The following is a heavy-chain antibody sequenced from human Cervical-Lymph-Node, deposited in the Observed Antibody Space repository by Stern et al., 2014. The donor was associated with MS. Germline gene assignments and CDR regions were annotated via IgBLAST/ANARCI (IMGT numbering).Heavy chain of an antibody. CDR2: INGDGSST. CDR1: GFTVSSYW. CDR3: LRDTYDMSFLLGWTGGMDV. J-gene: IGHJ6*02. Sequence: VQLVESGGGLVQPGGSLRLSCVASGFTVSSYWMHWVRQGPERGLEWVARINGDGSSTTYAASVKGRFTISRDNAKNTLNLQMNSLRGEDTAMYYCLRDTYDMSFLLGWTGGMDVWGQGTTVTVSS. D-gene: IGHD3/OR15-3a*01. V-gene: IGHV3-74*03.